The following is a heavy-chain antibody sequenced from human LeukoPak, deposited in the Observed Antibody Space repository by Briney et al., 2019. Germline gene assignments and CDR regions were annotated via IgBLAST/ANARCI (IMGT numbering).Heavy chain of an antibody. Sequence: GGSLRLSCAASGFTFSSYWMSWVRQAPGKGLEWVANIKQDGSEKYYVDSVKGRFTISRDNAKNSLYLQMNSLRAEDTAVYYCARGSYDSSGYYFFHYWGQGTLVTVSS. CDR1: GFTFSSYW. J-gene: IGHJ4*02. D-gene: IGHD3-22*01. CDR3: ARGSYDSSGYYFFHY. CDR2: IKQDGSEK. V-gene: IGHV3-7*01.